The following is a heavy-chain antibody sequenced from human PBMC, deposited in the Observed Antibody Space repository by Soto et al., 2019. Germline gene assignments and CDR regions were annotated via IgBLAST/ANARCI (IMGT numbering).Heavy chain of an antibody. J-gene: IGHJ6*02. CDR3: TRLGETYYYYGMDV. Sequence: PGGSLRLSCAASGFTFSDYYMSWIRQASGKGLEWVGRIRSKANSYATAYAASVKGRFTISRDDSKNTAYLQMNSLKTEDTAVYYCTRLGETYYYYGMDVWGQGTTVTVSS. D-gene: IGHD2-21*01. CDR1: GFTFSDYY. CDR2: IRSKANSYAT. V-gene: IGHV3-73*01.